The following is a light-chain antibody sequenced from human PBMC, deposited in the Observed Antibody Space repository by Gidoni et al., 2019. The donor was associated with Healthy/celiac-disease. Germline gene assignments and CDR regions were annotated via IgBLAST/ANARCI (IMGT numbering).Light chain of an antibody. Sequence: EIVLPHSPGPLSLSPGERATLSCRASPSVSSSSLARYQQKPGQAPRLLIYGASSRATGIPDRFSGSGSGTDFTLTISRLEPEDFAVYYCQQYGSSPWTFGQGTKVEIK. CDR2: GAS. J-gene: IGKJ1*01. V-gene: IGKV3-20*01. CDR3: QQYGSSPWT. CDR1: PSVSSSS.